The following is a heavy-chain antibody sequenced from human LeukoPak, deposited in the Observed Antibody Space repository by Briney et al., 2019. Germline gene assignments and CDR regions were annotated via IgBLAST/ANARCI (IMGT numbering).Heavy chain of an antibody. J-gene: IGHJ4*02. CDR3: AKDLEGYYYGSGSLY. CDR2: ISGSGGGT. D-gene: IGHD3-10*01. V-gene: IGHV3-23*01. Sequence: GGSLRLSCAASGFTFSSYAMSWVRQAPGKGLEWVSAISGSGGGTYYADSVKGRFTISRDNSKNTLYLQMNSLRAEDTAVYYCAKDLEGYYYGSGSLYWGQGTLVTVSS. CDR1: GFTFSSYA.